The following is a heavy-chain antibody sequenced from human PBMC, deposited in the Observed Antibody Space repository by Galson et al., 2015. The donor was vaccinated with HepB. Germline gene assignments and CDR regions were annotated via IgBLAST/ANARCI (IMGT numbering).Heavy chain of an antibody. CDR1: GFTFTNHA. V-gene: IGHV3-64D*09. CDR3: VRDWTYDFRSGYFGAFDL. J-gene: IGHJ3*01. CDR2: ISGNGHDT. Sequence: SLRLSCAASGFTFTNHAIHWVRQAPGKGLEYVSVISGNGHDTYYAESVKGRFSVSRDNSRNWLFLQMSSLRPEDTAVYYCVRDWTYDFRSGYFGAFDLWGQGTLVTVSS. D-gene: IGHD3-3*01.